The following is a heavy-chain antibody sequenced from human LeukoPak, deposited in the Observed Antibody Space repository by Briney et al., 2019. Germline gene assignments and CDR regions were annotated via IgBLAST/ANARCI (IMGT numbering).Heavy chain of an antibody. CDR2: ISASGT. Sequence: GGSLRLSCAASGFTFSRLAMTWVRQAPGKGLEWVSTISASGTYYADAVKGRFTISRDNSRNTLSLQMDSLRAEDTAVYYCAKDHESGGYSCLDYWGQGTLVTVSS. CDR1: GFTFSRLA. V-gene: IGHV3-23*01. D-gene: IGHD3-22*01. CDR3: AKDHESGGYSCLDY. J-gene: IGHJ4*02.